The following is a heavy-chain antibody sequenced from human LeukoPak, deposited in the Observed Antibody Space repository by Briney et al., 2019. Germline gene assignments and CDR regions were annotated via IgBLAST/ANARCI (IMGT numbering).Heavy chain of an antibody. V-gene: IGHV4-34*01. CDR2: INHSGST. J-gene: IGHJ4*02. Sequence: SETLSLTCAVYGGSFSGYYWSWIRQPPGKGLEWIGEINHSGSTNHNPSLKSRVTISVGTSKNQFSLKLSSVTAADTAVYYCARQTGSGLFILPGGQGTLVPVSS. CDR1: GGSFSGYY. CDR3: ARQTGSGLFILP. D-gene: IGHD3/OR15-3a*01.